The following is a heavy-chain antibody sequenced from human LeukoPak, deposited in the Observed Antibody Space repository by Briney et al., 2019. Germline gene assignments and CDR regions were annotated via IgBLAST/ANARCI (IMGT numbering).Heavy chain of an antibody. D-gene: IGHD3-9*01. J-gene: IGHJ4*02. CDR3: ARGGILNLDWLTLDY. CDR2: MNHSGGST. V-gene: IGHV1-46*01. CDR1: GYTFTSYY. Sequence: GSVRDSCKAGGYTFTSYYRYWVRQTAGQRREWMGVMNHSGGSTSYAQKFQGRVTMTTDTSTSTVYMELSSLRSEDTAVYYCARGGILNLDWLTLDYWGQGTLVTVSS.